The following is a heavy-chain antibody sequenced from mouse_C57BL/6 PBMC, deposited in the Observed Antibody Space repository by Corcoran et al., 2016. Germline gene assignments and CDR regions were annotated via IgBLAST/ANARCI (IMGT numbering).Heavy chain of an antibody. CDR1: GYTFTDYY. CDR2: IFPGSGST. V-gene: IGHV1-75*01. Sequence: QVQLQQSGPELVKPGASVKISCKASGYTFTDYYINWVKQRPGQGLEWIGWIFPGSGSTYYNEKFKGKATLTVDKSSSTAYMELRSLTSEDSAVYYCARDDYYFDYWGQGTTLTVSS. CDR3: ARDDYYFDY. J-gene: IGHJ2*01.